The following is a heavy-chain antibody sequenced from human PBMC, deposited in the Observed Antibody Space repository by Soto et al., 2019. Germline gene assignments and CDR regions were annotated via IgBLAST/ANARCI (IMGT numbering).Heavy chain of an antibody. J-gene: IGHJ6*02. CDR3: AKVVVTHALCYYYGMHV. CDR2: ISGSGGST. CDR1: GFTFSSYA. Sequence: GGSLGLACAASGFTFSSYAMSWGRHAPGKGLEWVSAISGSGGSTYYADSLKGRFTISRDNSKNTLYLQMNSLRAEDTAVYYCAKVVVTHALCYYYGMHVWGQGTTVTVSS. V-gene: IGHV3-23*01. D-gene: IGHD2-2*01.